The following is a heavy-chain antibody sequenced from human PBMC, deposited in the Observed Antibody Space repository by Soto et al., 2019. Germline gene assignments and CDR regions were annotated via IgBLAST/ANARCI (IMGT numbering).Heavy chain of an antibody. V-gene: IGHV3-33*01. Sequence: PGGSLRLSCAASGFPFSSYGMHWVRQAPGKGLDWVAVIWYDGSNKDYADSVKGRFTISRDNSKNTLYLQMNSLRADDTAVYYCASSINWCQGTLVTVSS. CDR2: IWYDGSNK. J-gene: IGHJ4*02. CDR3: ASSIN. CDR1: GFPFSSYG.